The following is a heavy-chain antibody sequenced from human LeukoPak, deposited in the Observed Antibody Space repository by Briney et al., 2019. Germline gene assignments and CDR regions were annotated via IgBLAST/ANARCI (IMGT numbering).Heavy chain of an antibody. CDR1: GFTFSNAW. V-gene: IGHV3-15*01. D-gene: IGHD3-10*01. Sequence: GGSLRLSCAASGFTFSNAWMSWVRQAPGKGLEWVGRIKSKTDGGTTDYAAPVKGRFTISRDDSKNTLYLQMNSLKTEDTAVYYCTTDRYGSGSCGDYYYYYGMDVWGQGTTVTVSS. J-gene: IGHJ6*02. CDR2: IKSKTDGGTT. CDR3: TTDRYGSGSCGDYYYYYGMDV.